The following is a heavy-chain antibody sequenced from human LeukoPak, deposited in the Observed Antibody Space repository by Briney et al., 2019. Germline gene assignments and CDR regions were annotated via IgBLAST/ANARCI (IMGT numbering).Heavy chain of an antibody. D-gene: IGHD3-16*02. Sequence: GGSLRLSCAASGFTFSSYSMNWVRQAPGKGLEWVSSISSSSSYIYYADSVKGRFTISRDNAKNSLYLQMNSLRAEDTAVYYCARDNMITFGGVIDTYYYYYMDVWGKGTTVTVSS. CDR1: GFTFSSYS. CDR2: ISSSSSYI. J-gene: IGHJ6*03. V-gene: IGHV3-21*01. CDR3: ARDNMITFGGVIDTYYYYYMDV.